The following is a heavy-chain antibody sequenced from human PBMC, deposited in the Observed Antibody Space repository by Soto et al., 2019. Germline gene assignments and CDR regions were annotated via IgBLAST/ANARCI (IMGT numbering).Heavy chain of an antibody. V-gene: IGHV4-31*03. Sequence: QVQLQESGPGLVKPSQTLSLTCTVSGGSISSGGYYWSWIRQHPGKGLEWIGYIYDNDSTYYNPSLKSRVTMSVDMSRNQFSLKLSSVTAADTALYYCARHHMAATDMYFDYWGQGTLVTVSS. CDR2: IYDNDST. D-gene: IGHD6-19*01. CDR3: ARHHMAATDMYFDY. J-gene: IGHJ4*02. CDR1: GGSISSGGYY.